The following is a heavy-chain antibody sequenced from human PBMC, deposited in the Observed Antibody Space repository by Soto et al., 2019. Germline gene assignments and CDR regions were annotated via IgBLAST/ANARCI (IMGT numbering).Heavy chain of an antibody. J-gene: IGHJ4*02. D-gene: IGHD3-16*01. CDR3: ARHQRDDASRKIDC. Sequence: GESLKISCQGSGYSFTSNWIGWVRQMPGKGLEWMGIINPADSDIKYSPSFQGQVTISADKSIGTAYLQWSSLKASDTAMYYCARHQRDDASRKIDCWGQGTLVTVSS. CDR1: GYSFTSNW. V-gene: IGHV5-51*01. CDR2: INPADSDI.